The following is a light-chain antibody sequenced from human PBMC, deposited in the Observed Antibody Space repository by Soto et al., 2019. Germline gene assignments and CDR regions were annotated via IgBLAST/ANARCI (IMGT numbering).Light chain of an antibody. J-gene: IGKJ1*01. Sequence: DIVMTQSPLSLPVTPGEPASISCRSSQSLLYSNGYNYLDWYLQKPGQSPQLLIYLGSNRASGVPDRFSGSGSGTDFTLKISRVEAEDVGVYYCMQALQIRTFGQGTKVEI. CDR2: LGS. V-gene: IGKV2-28*01. CDR1: QSLLYSNGYNY. CDR3: MQALQIRT.